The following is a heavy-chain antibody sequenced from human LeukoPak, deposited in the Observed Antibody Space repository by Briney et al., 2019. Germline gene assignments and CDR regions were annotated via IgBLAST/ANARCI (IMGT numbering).Heavy chain of an antibody. J-gene: IGHJ6*03. Sequence: GGSLRLSCAAPGFTFSSYTMKWVRQAPGKRLEWVSYISSSSNTIYYADSVKGRFTISRDNAKNSLYLQMNSLRADDTAVYYCARASGSSSGGWVYYYYMDVWGKGTTVTVSS. CDR2: ISSSSNTI. D-gene: IGHD6-6*01. CDR1: GFTFSSYT. CDR3: ARASGSSSGGWVYYYYMDV. V-gene: IGHV3-48*01.